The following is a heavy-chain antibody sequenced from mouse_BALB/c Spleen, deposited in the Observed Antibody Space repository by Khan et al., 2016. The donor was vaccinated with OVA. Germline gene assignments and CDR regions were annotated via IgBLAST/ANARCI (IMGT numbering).Heavy chain of an antibody. CDR1: GYTFTSYW. V-gene: IGHV1-61*01. CDR3: ARREKYGYDPAGFAY. Sequence: QVQLQQPGAELVRPGASVKLSCKASGYTFTSYWMNWVRQRPGQGLDWIGKINPSDSETHYNQMFKDKATLTVDKSSDTAYMQLSSLTSEDSAVFSGARREKYGYDPAGFAYWGQGTLVTVSA. J-gene: IGHJ3*01. D-gene: IGHD2-2*01. CDR2: INPSDSET.